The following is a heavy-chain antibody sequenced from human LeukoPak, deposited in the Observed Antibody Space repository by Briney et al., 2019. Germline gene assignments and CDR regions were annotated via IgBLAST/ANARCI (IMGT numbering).Heavy chain of an antibody. Sequence: ASVKVSCKASGGTFSSYTISWVRQAPGQGLEWMGRIIPIPGIANYAQKFQGRVTITADKSTSTAYMELSSLRSEDTAVYYCARYVYYDSSGYPNYYFDYWGQGTLVTVSS. CDR2: IIPIPGIA. J-gene: IGHJ4*02. D-gene: IGHD3-22*01. CDR3: ARYVYYDSSGYPNYYFDY. CDR1: GGTFSSYT. V-gene: IGHV1-69*02.